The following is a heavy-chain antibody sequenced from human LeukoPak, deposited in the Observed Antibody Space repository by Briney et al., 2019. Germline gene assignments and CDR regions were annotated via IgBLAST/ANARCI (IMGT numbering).Heavy chain of an antibody. CDR2: IYHSGST. D-gene: IGHD3-22*01. Sequence: PSGTLSLTCAASGGSISSSNWWSWVRQPPGKGLEWIGEIYHSGSTNYNPSLKSRVTISVDKSKNQFSLKLSSVTAADTAVYYCASRYYYDSSGLDYWGQGTLVTVSS. J-gene: IGHJ4*02. CDR1: GGSISSSNW. CDR3: ASRYYYDSSGLDY. V-gene: IGHV4-4*02.